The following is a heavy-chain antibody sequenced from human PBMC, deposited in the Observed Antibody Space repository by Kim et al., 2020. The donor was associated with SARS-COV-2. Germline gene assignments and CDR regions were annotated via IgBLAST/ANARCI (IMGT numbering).Heavy chain of an antibody. CDR1: GFTFSDYY. CDR3: ARDYYDSSGYPPEYYGMDL. J-gene: IGHJ6*02. V-gene: IGHV3-11*01. D-gene: IGHD3-22*01. Sequence: GGSLRLSCAASGFTFSDYYMSWIRQAPGKGLEWVSYISSSGSTIYYADSVKGRFTISRDNAKNSLYLQMNSLRAEDTAVYYCARDYYDSSGYPPEYYGMDLWAQGTTLTVSS. CDR2: ISSSGSTI.